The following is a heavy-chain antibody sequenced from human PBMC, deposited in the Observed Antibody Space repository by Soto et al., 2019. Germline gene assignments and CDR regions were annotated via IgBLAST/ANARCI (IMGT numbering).Heavy chain of an antibody. CDR2: VSSDGGLA. Sequence: GGSLRLSCAASGFAFSVYGMHWVRQPPGRGLEWVAVVSSDGGLAIYADSVKGRFTISRDNSKNTLSLQMNSLRGEDTAVYYCGHPASDAAGGRSDFWGQGALVTVSS. CDR3: GHPASDAAGGRSDF. J-gene: IGHJ4*02. V-gene: IGHV3-30*03. D-gene: IGHD6-25*01. CDR1: GFAFSVYG.